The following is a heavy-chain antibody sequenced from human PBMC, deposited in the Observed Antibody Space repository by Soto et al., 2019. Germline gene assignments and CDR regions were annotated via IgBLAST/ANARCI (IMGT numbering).Heavy chain of an antibody. CDR3: ARRIPFGYGMDV. V-gene: IGHV3-64*01. CDR1: GFTFSSYA. J-gene: IGHJ6*02. D-gene: IGHD2-21*01. CDR2: ITSNGGNT. Sequence: EVQLVESGGGLVQPGGSLRLSCAASGFTFSSYAMHWVRQAPGKGLEYVSGITSNGGNTDYASSVKVRFTISRDNSKNTLYLQMGSLRAEDMAVYYCARRIPFGYGMDVWGQGTTVTVSS.